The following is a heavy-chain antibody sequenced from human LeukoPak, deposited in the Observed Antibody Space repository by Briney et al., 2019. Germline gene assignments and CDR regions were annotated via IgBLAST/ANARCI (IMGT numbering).Heavy chain of an antibody. Sequence: GSLRLSCAVSGFPVSSNFMSWVRQAPGKGLQSVSIMYSGGSTDYADAARGRFSISRDSSQNTVSLQMNSLRVEDPAVYYRARGAGSGWPLDKRGPGTLVTVSS. V-gene: IGHV3-53*01. CDR3: ARGAGSGWPLDK. J-gene: IGHJ4*02. CDR2: MYSGGST. CDR1: GFPVSSNF. D-gene: IGHD6-19*01.